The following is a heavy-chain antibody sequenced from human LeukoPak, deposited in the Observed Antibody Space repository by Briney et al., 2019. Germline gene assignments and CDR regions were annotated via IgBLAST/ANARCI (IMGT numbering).Heavy chain of an antibody. D-gene: IGHD1-26*01. CDR1: GFTFSRYA. CDR3: ARIHDGTPTPSFDS. Sequence: GGSLRLSCAAFGFTFSRYAMAWVRQAPGKGPDWVSSISSSPIDIYDADSVRGRFTISRDNSKNSLYLQMNSLRVEDTAVYYCARIHDGTPTPSFDSWGQGTLVTVSS. V-gene: IGHV3-21*01. J-gene: IGHJ4*02. CDR2: ISSSPIDI.